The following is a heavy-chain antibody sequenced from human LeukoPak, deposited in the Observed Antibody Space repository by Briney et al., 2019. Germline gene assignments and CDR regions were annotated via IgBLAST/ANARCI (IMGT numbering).Heavy chain of an antibody. D-gene: IGHD3-10*01. CDR3: AKDSDYGSAYNWFDP. CDR2: ISGSGGST. V-gene: IGHV3-23*01. Sequence: GGSLRLSCAASGFTLSSYAMSWVRQAPGKGLEWVSAISGSGGSTYYADSVKGRFTISRDNSKNTLYLQMNSLRAEDTAVYYCAKDSDYGSAYNWFDPWGQGTLVTVSS. CDR1: GFTLSSYA. J-gene: IGHJ5*02.